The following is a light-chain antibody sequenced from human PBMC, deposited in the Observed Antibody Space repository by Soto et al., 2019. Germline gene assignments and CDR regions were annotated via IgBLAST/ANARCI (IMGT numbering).Light chain of an antibody. CDR3: SAHGGTNPYV. Sequence: QSALTQPPSASGSPGQSVAISCTGTASDIGGYSFVSWYQQHPGKAPKLLIYDVNKRPSGVPDRFSGSKSGNTASLTVSALQAEDEAEYYCSAHGGTNPYVFGTGTKLTVL. CDR2: DVN. J-gene: IGLJ1*01. V-gene: IGLV2-8*01. CDR1: ASDIGGYSF.